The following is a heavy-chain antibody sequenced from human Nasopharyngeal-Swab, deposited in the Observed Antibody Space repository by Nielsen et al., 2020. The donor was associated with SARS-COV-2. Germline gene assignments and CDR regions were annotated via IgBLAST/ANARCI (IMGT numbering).Heavy chain of an antibody. D-gene: IGHD2-15*01. V-gene: IGHV3-7*01. CDR3: ARDLHCSGGSCYSYGMDV. CDR2: IKQDGSEK. J-gene: IGHJ6*02. CDR1: GFTFSSYW. Sequence: GESLKISCAASGFTFSSYWMSWVRQAPGKGPEWVANIKQDGSEKYYVDSVKGRFTISRDNAKNSLYLQMNSLRAEDTAVYYCARDLHCSGGSCYSYGMDVWGQGTTVTVS.